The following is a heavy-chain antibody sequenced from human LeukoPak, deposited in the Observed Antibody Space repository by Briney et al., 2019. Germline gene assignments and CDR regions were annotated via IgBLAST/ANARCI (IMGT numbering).Heavy chain of an antibody. CDR3: TRVVEWELHDAFDI. J-gene: IGHJ3*02. CDR2: ISSSSSYI. V-gene: IGHV3-21*01. D-gene: IGHD1-26*01. Sequence: GGSLRLSCAASGFTFSSYSMNWVRQAPGKGLEWVSSISSSSSYIYYADSVKGRFTISRDNAKNSLYLQMNSLRAEDTAVYYCTRVVEWELHDAFDIWGQGTMVTVSS. CDR1: GFTFSSYS.